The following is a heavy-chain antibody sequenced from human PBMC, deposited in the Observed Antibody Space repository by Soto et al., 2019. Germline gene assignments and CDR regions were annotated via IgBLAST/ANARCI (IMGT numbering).Heavy chain of an antibody. D-gene: IGHD2-21*02. CDR3: ARSIVVVTALDY. V-gene: IGHV1-3*01. Sequence: ASVKVSCKASGYTFTSYAMHWVRQAPGQRLEWMGWINAGNGNTKYSQKFQGRVTITRDTSASTAYMELSSLRSEDTAVYYCARSIVVVTALDYWGQGTLVPVSP. CDR2: INAGNGNT. J-gene: IGHJ4*02. CDR1: GYTFTSYA.